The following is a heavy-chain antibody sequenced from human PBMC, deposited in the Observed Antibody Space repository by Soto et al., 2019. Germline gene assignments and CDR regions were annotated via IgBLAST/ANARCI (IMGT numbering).Heavy chain of an antibody. CDR1: GYTFTSYG. CDR2: ISAYNGNT. CDR3: ARVGAYYYDSSGSQGAFDI. V-gene: IGHV1-18*01. D-gene: IGHD3-22*01. J-gene: IGHJ3*02. Sequence: ASVKVSCKASGYTFTSYGISWVRQAPGQGLEWMGWISAYNGNTNYAQKLQGRVTMTTDTSTSTAYMELRSLRSDDTAVYYCARVGAYYYDSSGSQGAFDIWGQGTMVTVSS.